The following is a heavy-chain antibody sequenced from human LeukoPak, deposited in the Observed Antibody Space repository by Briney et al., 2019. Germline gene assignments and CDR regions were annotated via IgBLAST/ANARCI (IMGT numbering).Heavy chain of an antibody. V-gene: IGHV4-59*08. J-gene: IGHJ3*02. CDR3: ARRNDFHI. CDR2: IYYSGST. CDR1: GGSISSYY. Sequence: SETLSLTCTVSGGSISSYYGSWIRQPPGKGLEWIGYIYYSGSTNYNPSLKSRVTISADTSKNQFSLKLTSVSAADTAIYYCARRNDFHIWGQGTMVTVSS.